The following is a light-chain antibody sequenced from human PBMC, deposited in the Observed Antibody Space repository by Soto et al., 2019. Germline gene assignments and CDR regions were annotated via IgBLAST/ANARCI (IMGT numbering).Light chain of an antibody. CDR1: TGAVTSGYY. V-gene: IGLV7-43*01. CDR2: SIS. J-gene: IGLJ3*02. Sequence: QTVVTQEPSLTVSPGGTVTLTCASSTGAVTSGYYPNWFQQKPGQAPRALIYSISNKHSWTPARFSGSLLGGKAALTLSGVQHEDEAEYYCLLYYAGAGWVFGGGTKLTVL. CDR3: LLYYAGAGWV.